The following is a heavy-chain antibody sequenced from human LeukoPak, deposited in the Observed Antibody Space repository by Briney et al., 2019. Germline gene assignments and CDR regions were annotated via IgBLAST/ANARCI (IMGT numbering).Heavy chain of an antibody. D-gene: IGHD3-10*01. CDR1: GYTFTSYG. V-gene: IGHV1-18*01. J-gene: IGHJ6*03. CDR2: ISAYNGNT. CDR3: ARVGPGGYYGSGSYSEDYYYYMDV. Sequence: ASVKVSCKASGYTFTSYGISWVRQAPGQGLEWMGWISAYNGNTNYAQKLQGRVTMTTDTSTSTAYMELRSLRSDDTAVYYCARVGPGGYYGSGSYSEDYYYYMDVWGKGTTVTVSS.